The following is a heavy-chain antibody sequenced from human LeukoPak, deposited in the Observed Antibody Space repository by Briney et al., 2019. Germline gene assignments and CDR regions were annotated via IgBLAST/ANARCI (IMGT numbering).Heavy chain of an antibody. CDR2: ISGSGGST. Sequence: GGSLRLSCAASGFTFSSYAMSWVRQAPGKGLEWVSAISGSGGSTYYADSVKGRFTISRDNSKNTLYLQMNSLRAEDTAVYYCAKNEIGYCSSASCSGIQDYFDYWGQGTLVTVSS. V-gene: IGHV3-23*01. CDR1: GFTFSSYA. CDR3: AKNEIGYCSSASCSGIQDYFDY. D-gene: IGHD2-2*01. J-gene: IGHJ4*02.